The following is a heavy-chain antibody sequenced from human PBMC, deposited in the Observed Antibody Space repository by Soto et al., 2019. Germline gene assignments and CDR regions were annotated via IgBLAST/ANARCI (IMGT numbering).Heavy chain of an antibody. J-gene: IGHJ4*02. D-gene: IGHD5-18*01. Sequence: GGSLRLSCAASGFTFSSYAMSWVRQAPGKGLEWVSAISSNGGSTYYADSVKGRFTISRDNSKNTLYLQMSSLRAEDTAVYYCVKDLSHSYGYLDYWGQGTLVTVSS. V-gene: IGHV3-64D*08. CDR2: ISSNGGST. CDR1: GFTFSSYA. CDR3: VKDLSHSYGYLDY.